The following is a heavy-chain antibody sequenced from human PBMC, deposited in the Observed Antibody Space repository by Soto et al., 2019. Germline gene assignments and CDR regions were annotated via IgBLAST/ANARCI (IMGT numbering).Heavy chain of an antibody. Sequence: GGSLRLSCAASGFTLSSYSMNGVRQAPGKGLEWVSYISSSSSTKYYADSVQGRFTISTDTAKNSLYLHMNSLRDEDTAVYYCARESRALGYCSGGSCPGGAFDIWGQGTMVTVSS. D-gene: IGHD2-15*01. V-gene: IGHV3-48*02. CDR1: GFTLSSYS. J-gene: IGHJ3*02. CDR2: ISSSSSTK. CDR3: ARESRALGYCSGGSCPGGAFDI.